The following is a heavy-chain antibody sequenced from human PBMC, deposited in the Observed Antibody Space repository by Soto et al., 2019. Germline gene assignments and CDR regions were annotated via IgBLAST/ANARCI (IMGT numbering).Heavy chain of an antibody. CDR1: GFTFSGSG. J-gene: IGHJ3*02. CDR3: TVETRYYDILTGYSKLAAFDI. CDR2: IRSKANSYAT. Sequence: GGSLRLSCAASGFTFSGSGMHWVRQASGKGLEWVGRIRSKANSYATAYAASVKGRFTISRDDSKNTAYLQMNSLKTEDTAVYYCTVETRYYDILTGYSKLAAFDIWGQGTMVTGSS. V-gene: IGHV3-73*01. D-gene: IGHD3-9*01.